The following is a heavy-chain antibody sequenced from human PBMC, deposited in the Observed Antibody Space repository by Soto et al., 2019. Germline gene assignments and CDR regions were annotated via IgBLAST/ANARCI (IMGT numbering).Heavy chain of an antibody. CDR2: VRSKTYGGTT. V-gene: IGHV3-49*04. D-gene: IGHD2-8*01. CDR1: GFSFGDYA. CDR3: ARDRDYTNYRRYYYYYGMDV. Sequence: GVLRLSCXASGFSFGDYAVTWVRQAPGKGLEWVGFVRSKTYGGTTEYAASVQGRFSISRDDSKSIAYLQMNSLKTEDTAMYYCARDRDYTNYRRYYYYYGMDVWGQGTTVTVSS. J-gene: IGHJ6*02.